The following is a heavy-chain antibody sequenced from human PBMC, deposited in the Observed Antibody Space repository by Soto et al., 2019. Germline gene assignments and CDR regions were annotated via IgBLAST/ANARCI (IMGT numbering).Heavy chain of an antibody. D-gene: IGHD3-22*01. CDR1: GGSISSSNW. Sequence: PSETLSLTCAVSGGSISSSNWWSWVRQPPGKGLEWIGEIYHSGSTNYNPSLKSRVTISVDKSKNQFPLKLSSVTAADTAVYYFAWSPDSSGYYPRWYYYGMDVWGQGTTVTVSS. J-gene: IGHJ6*02. V-gene: IGHV4-4*02. CDR3: AWSPDSSGYYPRWYYYGMDV. CDR2: IYHSGST.